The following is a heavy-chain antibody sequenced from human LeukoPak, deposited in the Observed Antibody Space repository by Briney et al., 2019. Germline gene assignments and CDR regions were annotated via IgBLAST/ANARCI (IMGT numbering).Heavy chain of an antibody. V-gene: IGHV3-30*18. D-gene: IGHD6-13*01. CDR1: GFTFSSYG. J-gene: IGHJ4*02. Sequence: PGRSLRLSCAASGFTFSSYGMHWVRQAPGKGLEWVAVISYDGSNKYYADSVKGRFTISRDNSKNTLYLQMNSLRAEDTAVYYCAKDAGSSWYYPFDYWGQGTLVTVSS. CDR2: ISYDGSNK. CDR3: AKDAGSSWYYPFDY.